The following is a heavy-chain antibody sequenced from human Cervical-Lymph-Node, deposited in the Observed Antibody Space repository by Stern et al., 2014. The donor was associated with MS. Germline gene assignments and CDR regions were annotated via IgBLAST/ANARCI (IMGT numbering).Heavy chain of an antibody. Sequence: EEQLVESGGGLVQRWGSLRLFCAASGFTLRRSIMKGVRQAPGYWLEWVSHINSRGSTVYYADSVRGRFTISRDNAKNSLYLQMNSLKDEDTAVYYCARERGSYYLDYWGQGTPVTVAS. CDR3: ARERGSYYLDY. V-gene: IGHV3-48*02. D-gene: IGHD3-10*01. CDR1: GFTLRRSI. CDR2: INSRGSTV. J-gene: IGHJ4*02.